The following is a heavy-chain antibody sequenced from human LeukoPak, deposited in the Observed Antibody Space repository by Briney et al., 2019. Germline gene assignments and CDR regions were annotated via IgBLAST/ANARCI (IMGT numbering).Heavy chain of an antibody. J-gene: IGHJ3*02. D-gene: IGHD3-10*01. CDR2: INAGNGNT. Sequence: ASVKVSCKASGYTFTSYGISWVRQAPGQGLEWMGWINAGNGNTKYSQKFQGRVTITRDTSASTAYMELSSLRSEDTAVYYCARGQWLLWFGEYREAFDIWGQGTMVTVSS. CDR3: ARGQWLLWFGEYREAFDI. CDR1: GYTFTSYG. V-gene: IGHV1-3*01.